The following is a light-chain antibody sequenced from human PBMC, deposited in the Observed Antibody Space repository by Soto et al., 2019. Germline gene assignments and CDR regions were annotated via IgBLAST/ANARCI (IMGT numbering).Light chain of an antibody. CDR2: GAS. CDR3: QQYNNWPRIT. CDR1: QSVSSN. J-gene: IGKJ5*01. Sequence: EIVMTQSPATLSVSPGERATLSCRASQSVSSNLVWYQQKPGQAPRLLIYGASTRATGIPARFSGSGSGTEFTLTISSLQSEDLAVYYCQQYNNWPRITFGQGTRLEIK. V-gene: IGKV3-15*01.